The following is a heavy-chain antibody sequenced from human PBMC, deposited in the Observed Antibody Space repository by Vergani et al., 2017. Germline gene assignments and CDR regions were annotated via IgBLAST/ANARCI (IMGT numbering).Heavy chain of an antibody. Sequence: EVQLVESGGGLVKPGGSLRLSCVASGFTFGSYSMNWVRQAPGKGLEWVSSISGSGADTHYADSVKGRFTISRDNLENTLYLQMNSLRAEDTAVYYCAKDRVVPTGPFDFWGQGTLVTVSS. CDR2: ISGSGADT. CDR1: GFTFGSYS. CDR3: AKDRVVPTGPFDF. V-gene: IGHV3-23*04. J-gene: IGHJ4*02. D-gene: IGHD2-2*01.